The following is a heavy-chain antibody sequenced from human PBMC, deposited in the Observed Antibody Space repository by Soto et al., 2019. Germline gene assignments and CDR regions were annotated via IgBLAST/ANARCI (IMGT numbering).Heavy chain of an antibody. V-gene: IGHV3-21*02. CDR1: GFTFSSYS. Sequence: EVQLVESGGGLVKPGGSLRLSCAASGFTFSSYSMNWVRQAPGKGLEWVSSITGSSSYIYYADSVKGRFTISRDNAKNSLYLQMNSLRAEDTAVYYCASDVYYYDSSAYWAYWGQGTLVNVSS. CDR3: ASDVYYYDSSAYWAY. CDR2: ITGSSSYI. J-gene: IGHJ4*02. D-gene: IGHD3-22*01.